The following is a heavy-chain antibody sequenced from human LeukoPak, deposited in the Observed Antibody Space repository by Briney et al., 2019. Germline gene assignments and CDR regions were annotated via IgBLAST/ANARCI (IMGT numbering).Heavy chain of an antibody. J-gene: IGHJ3*02. CDR1: GFTVSSNY. Sequence: GGSLRLSCAASGFTVSSNYMSWVRQAPGKGLEWVSVIYSGSSTYYADSVKGRFTISRDNSKNTLYLQMNSLRAEDTAVYYCATQWVIHAFDIWGQGTMVTVSS. D-gene: IGHD3-22*01. CDR2: IYSGSST. V-gene: IGHV3-53*01. CDR3: ATQWVIHAFDI.